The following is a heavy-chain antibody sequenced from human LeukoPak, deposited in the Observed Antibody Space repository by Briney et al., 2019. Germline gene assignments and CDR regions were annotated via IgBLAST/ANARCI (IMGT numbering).Heavy chain of an antibody. Sequence: KPSETLSLTCTVSGGSISSYYWSWIRQPPGKGLEWIGYIYYSGSTNYNPSLKSRVTISVDTSKNQFSLKLSSVTAADTAVYYCARSYCSSTSCFDAFGIWGQGTMVTVSS. V-gene: IGHV4-59*01. D-gene: IGHD2-2*01. CDR1: GGSISSYY. CDR3: ARSYCSSTSCFDAFGI. J-gene: IGHJ3*02. CDR2: IYYSGST.